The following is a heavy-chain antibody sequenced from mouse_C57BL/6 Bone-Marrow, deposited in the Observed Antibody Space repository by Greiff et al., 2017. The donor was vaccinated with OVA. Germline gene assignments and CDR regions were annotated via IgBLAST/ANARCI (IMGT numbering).Heavy chain of an antibody. Sequence: VHLVESGPGLVAPSQSLSITCTVSGFSLTSYGVDWVRQSPGKGLEWLGVIWGVGSTNYNSALKSRLSISKDNSKSQVFLKMNSLQTDDTAMYYCASGGGSGAWFAYWGQGTLVTVSA. CDR3: ASGGGSGAWFAY. J-gene: IGHJ3*01. CDR1: GFSLTSYG. D-gene: IGHD1-1*01. V-gene: IGHV2-6*01. CDR2: IWGVGST.